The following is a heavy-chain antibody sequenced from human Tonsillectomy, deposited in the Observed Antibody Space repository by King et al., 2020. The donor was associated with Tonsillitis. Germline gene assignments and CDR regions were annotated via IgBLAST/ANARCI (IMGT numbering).Heavy chain of an antibody. Sequence: LQLQESGPGLVKPSTTLSLTCTVSGGSISSGNSYWSWIRQPAGKGLEWIGRLYASGSTNYNPSLKSRVTMSVDTSKNYFSLKLSSVTAADTAVYYCARDRSEEVGYAFDIWGQGTMVTVSS. V-gene: IGHV4-61*02. CDR2: LYASGST. D-gene: IGHD3-10*01. CDR3: ARDRSEEVGYAFDI. J-gene: IGHJ3*02. CDR1: GGSISSGNSY.